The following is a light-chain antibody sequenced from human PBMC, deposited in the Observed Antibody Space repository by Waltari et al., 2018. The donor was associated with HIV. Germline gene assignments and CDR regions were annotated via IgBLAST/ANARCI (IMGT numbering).Light chain of an antibody. CDR1: SSDIGTYEF. CDR2: NVS. J-gene: IGLJ2*01. Sequence: QSALTQPASASGSPGQSITIACTGTSSDIGTYEFVSWYQQHPGKAPKLIIYNVSRRPSGVSERFSGSKFGNTASLTISGLQPEDEADYYCGAYAGSDTLGLFGGGTKLTVL. V-gene: IGLV2-14*03. CDR3: GAYAGSDTLGL.